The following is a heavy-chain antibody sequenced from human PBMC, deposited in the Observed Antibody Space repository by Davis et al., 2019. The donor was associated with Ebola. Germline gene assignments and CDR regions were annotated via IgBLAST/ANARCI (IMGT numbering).Heavy chain of an antibody. J-gene: IGHJ6*02. Sequence: GESLKISCAASGFTLSGYDMNWVRQAPGKGLQWVAVIWDDGSNKYYADSVKGRFTISRDNSKNTLYLQMNSLRAEDTAVYYCARRYRDYRYAMDVWGQGTTVSVSS. V-gene: IGHV3-33*01. D-gene: IGHD4-11*01. CDR1: GFTLSGYD. CDR3: ARRYRDYRYAMDV. CDR2: IWDDGSNK.